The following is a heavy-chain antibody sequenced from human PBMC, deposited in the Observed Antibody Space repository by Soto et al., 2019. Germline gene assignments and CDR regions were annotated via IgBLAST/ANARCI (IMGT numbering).Heavy chain of an antibody. CDR1: GYTVSSYG. J-gene: IGHJ6*03. CDR2: IWYDGSNK. CDR3: ARETDEYYYYYMDV. V-gene: IGHV3-33*01. Sequence: QVQLVESGGGVVQPGRYLRLSCAASGYTVSSYGMHGVRQAPGKGLEWVAVIWYDGSNKYYADSVKGRFTISRDNSKNTLYLQMNSLRAEDTAVYYCARETDEYYYYYMDVWGKGTTVTVSS.